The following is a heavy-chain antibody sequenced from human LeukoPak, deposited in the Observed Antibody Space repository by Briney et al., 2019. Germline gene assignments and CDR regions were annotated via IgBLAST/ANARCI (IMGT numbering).Heavy chain of an antibody. Sequence: SQTLSLTCAISGDSVSSNSAAWSWIRQSPSRGLEWLGRTDYNSKWYTDYALSVKSRITINPDTSKNQFSLQLNSVTPEDTAVYYCARNYYGSGSYYNSFDYWGQGILVTVSS. CDR2: TDYNSKWYT. D-gene: IGHD3-10*01. J-gene: IGHJ4*02. CDR1: GDSVSSNSAA. CDR3: ARNYYGSGSYYNSFDY. V-gene: IGHV6-1*01.